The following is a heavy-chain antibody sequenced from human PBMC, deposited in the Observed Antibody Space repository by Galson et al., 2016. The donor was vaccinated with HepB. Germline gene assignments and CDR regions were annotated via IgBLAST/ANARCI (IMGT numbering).Heavy chain of an antibody. Sequence: SLRLSCAASAFTFNTYTMNWIRQAPGKGLEWVSSIRNSGTYMYYADSVRGRFTISRDNAKNSLYLQLNSLRAEDAAVYYCARNGRRNYGDYGRFDYWGQGTLVTVSP. D-gene: IGHD4-17*01. CDR2: IRNSGTYM. CDR1: AFTFNTYT. CDR3: ARNGRRNYGDYGRFDY. J-gene: IGHJ4*02. V-gene: IGHV3-21*01.